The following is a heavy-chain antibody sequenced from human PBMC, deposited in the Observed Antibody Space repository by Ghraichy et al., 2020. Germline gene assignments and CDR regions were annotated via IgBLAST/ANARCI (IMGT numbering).Heavy chain of an antibody. J-gene: IGHJ3*02. Sequence: GGSLRLSCAASGFTFSSYSMNWVRQAPGKGLEWVSSISSSSSYIYYADSVKGRFTISRDNAKNSLYLQMNSLRAEDTAVYYCARDQGDSSGWYGDDAFDIWGQGTMVTVSS. D-gene: IGHD6-19*01. V-gene: IGHV3-21*01. CDR3: ARDQGDSSGWYGDDAFDI. CDR2: ISSSSSYI. CDR1: GFTFSSYS.